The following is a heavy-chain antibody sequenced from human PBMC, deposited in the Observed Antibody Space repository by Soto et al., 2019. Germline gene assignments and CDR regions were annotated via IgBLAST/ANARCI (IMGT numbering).Heavy chain of an antibody. CDR2: TIPLLNVA. J-gene: IGHJ4*02. V-gene: IGHV1-69*08. CDR1: GGTFSTST. CDR3: ARDSPIGSTFSGYDAIDS. D-gene: IGHD5-12*01. Sequence: QVQLVQSGAEVKKPGSSVKVSCKASGGTFSTSTFTWVRQAPGQGLEWMGRTIPLLNVADYAQDFQGRLTITADRSTXTXHMELTSLTSKDTAVYYCARDSPIGSTFSGYDAIDSWGQGTLVTVSS.